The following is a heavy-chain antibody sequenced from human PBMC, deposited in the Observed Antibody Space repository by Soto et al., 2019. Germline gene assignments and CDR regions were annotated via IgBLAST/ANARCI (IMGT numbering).Heavy chain of an antibody. CDR1: GFTFSPYW. J-gene: IGHJ4*02. CDR3: TKDLNEYSSGWGDY. Sequence: EVQLVESGGGLVQPGGSRIPSCAPSGFTFSPYWMHWVRQAPGKGLGWVSGIKSDGSITSYADSVKGRFTISRDNAKSTLYLQMNSLRADDTAVYYCTKDLNEYSSGWGDYWGQGILVTVSS. V-gene: IGHV3-74*01. D-gene: IGHD6-19*01. CDR2: IKSDGSIT.